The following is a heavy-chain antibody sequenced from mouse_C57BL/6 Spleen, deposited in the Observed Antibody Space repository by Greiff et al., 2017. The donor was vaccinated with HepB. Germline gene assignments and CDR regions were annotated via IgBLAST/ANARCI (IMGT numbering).Heavy chain of an antibody. V-gene: IGHV1-9*01. CDR3: ARGGTTVAYAMDY. Sequence: VQLQQSGAELMKPGASVKLSCKATGYTFTGYWIEWVKQRPGHGLEWIGEILPGSGSTNHNEKFKGKATFTADTSSNTAYMQLSSLTTEDSAIYYSARGGTTVAYAMDYWGQGTSVTVSS. CDR2: ILPGSGST. D-gene: IGHD1-1*01. CDR1: GYTFTGYW. J-gene: IGHJ4*01.